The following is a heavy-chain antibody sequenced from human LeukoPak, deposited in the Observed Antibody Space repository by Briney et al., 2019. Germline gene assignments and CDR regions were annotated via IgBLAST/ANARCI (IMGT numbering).Heavy chain of an antibody. CDR1: GFTFSNYG. J-gene: IGHJ4*02. D-gene: IGHD6-6*01. V-gene: IGHV3-30*18. CDR3: AKRQLGHIDY. CDR2: ISYDGSNK. Sequence: PGESLRLSCAASGFTFSNYGMHWVRQAPGKGLEWLAVISYDGSNKYYADSVKGRFTISRDNSKNTLYLQMNSLRAEDTAVYYCAKRQLGHIDYWGQGTLVIVSA.